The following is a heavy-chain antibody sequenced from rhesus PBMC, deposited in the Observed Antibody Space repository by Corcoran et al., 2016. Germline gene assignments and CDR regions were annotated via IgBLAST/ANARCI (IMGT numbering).Heavy chain of an antibody. J-gene: IGHJ4*01. CDR1: GFTFSNSW. D-gene: IGHD2-21*01. Sequence: EVQLVESGAGLVQPGGSLRLSCAASGFTFSNSWMSWGRQAPGKGREWVGRIKRKADGETADYAASVKGRFTISRDDSKNTLYLQMNSLKTEDTAVYYCTTGSEYCTGSGCYDYFDYWGQGVLVTVSS. CDR2: IKRKADGETA. CDR3: TTGSEYCTGSGCYDYFDY. V-gene: IGHV3-30*02.